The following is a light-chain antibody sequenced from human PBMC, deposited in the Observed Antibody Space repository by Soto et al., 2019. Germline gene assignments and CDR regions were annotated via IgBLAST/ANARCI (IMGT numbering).Light chain of an antibody. CDR1: SSSIGTNY. J-gene: IGLJ3*02. V-gene: IGLV1-47*01. CDR3: AAWDDSLSGWV. Sequence: QAVVTQPPSASGTPGHRVTISYSGSSSSIGTNYVYWYKQLPGTAPKALIYRNNQRPSGVPDRFSGSKSGTSASLAISDLRSEDEADYYCAAWDDSLSGWVFGGGTKLTVL. CDR2: RNN.